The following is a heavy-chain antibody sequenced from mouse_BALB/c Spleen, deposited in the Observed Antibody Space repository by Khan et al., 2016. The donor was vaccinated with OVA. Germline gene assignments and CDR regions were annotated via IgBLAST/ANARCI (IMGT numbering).Heavy chain of an antibody. D-gene: IGHD2-1*01. J-gene: IGHJ3*01. V-gene: IGHV1S137*01. Sequence: QAQLQQSGAELVRPGVSVKISCKGSGYTFTDFAMHWVKQSHAKSLEWIGVISTYYGDANYNQKFKGKATMTVAKSSSTAYMELARLTSEDSAIYYCARGNGNYRFAYWGQGTLVTVSA. CDR1: GYTFTDFA. CDR3: ARGNGNYRFAY. CDR2: ISTYYGDA.